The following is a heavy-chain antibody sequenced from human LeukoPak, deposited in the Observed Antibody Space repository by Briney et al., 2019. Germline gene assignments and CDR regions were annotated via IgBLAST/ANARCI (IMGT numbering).Heavy chain of an antibody. V-gene: IGHV4-39*07. CDR2: IYYSGST. Sequence: SETLSLTCTVSGGSISSSSYYWGWIRQPPGKGLEWIGSIYYSGSTYYNPSLKSRVTISVDTSKNQFSLKLSSVTAADTAVYYCARDPNLRFFNDYWGQGTLVSVSS. CDR3: ARDPNLRFFNDY. J-gene: IGHJ4*02. D-gene: IGHD3-3*01. CDR1: GGSISSSSYY.